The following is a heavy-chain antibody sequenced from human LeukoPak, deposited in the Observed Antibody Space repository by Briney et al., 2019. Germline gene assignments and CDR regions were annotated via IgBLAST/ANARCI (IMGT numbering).Heavy chain of an antibody. CDR1: GGSISSGGYY. CDR2: IYHSGST. CDR3: ARAYIVVVPAASYNWFDP. J-gene: IGHJ5*02. V-gene: IGHV4-30-2*01. D-gene: IGHD2-2*01. Sequence: SQTLSLTCTVSGGSISSGGYYWSWIRQPPGKGLEWIGYIYHSGSTYYNPSLKSRVTISVDRSKNQFSLKLSSVTAADTAVYYCARAYIVVVPAASYNWFDPWGQGTLVTVSS.